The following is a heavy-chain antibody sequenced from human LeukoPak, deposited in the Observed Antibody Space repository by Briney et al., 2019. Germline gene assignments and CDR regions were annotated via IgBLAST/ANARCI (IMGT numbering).Heavy chain of an antibody. CDR3: ARSLWPEDY. Sequence: GGSLRLSCEASGFAFSSYWASWVRQAPGKGLEWVANINQDGNSQNYVDSVRGRFTISRDNAKNSVYLQMNSLRAEDTAVYYCARSLWPEDYWGQGTLVTVSS. D-gene: IGHD2-21*01. CDR1: GFAFSSYW. CDR2: INQDGNSQ. V-gene: IGHV3-7*01. J-gene: IGHJ4*02.